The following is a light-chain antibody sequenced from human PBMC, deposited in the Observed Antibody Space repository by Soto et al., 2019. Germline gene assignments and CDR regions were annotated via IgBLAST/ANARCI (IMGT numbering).Light chain of an antibody. Sequence: QSVLTQPPSASVTPGQRVTITCSGSTSNIGTNSVNWYQHLPGTAPKLLIYSSRQRPSGVPDRFSGSTSGTSASLAISGLQSEDEADYFCAAWDGSLDGVVFGGGTKLTVL. CDR1: TSNIGTNS. V-gene: IGLV1-44*01. CDR2: SSR. J-gene: IGLJ3*02. CDR3: AAWDGSLDGVV.